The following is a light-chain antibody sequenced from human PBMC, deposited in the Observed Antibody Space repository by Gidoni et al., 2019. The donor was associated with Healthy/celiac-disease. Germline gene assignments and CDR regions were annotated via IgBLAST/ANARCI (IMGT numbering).Light chain of an antibody. V-gene: IGKV1-39*01. CDR2: AAS. J-gene: IGKJ2*01. CDR1: QSISSY. CDR3: QQSYSTPWYT. Sequence: DIQMTQSPSSLSASVGDRVTITCRARQSISSYLNWYQQKPGKAPKLLIYAASSLQSGFPSRFSGSGSGTDFTLTISSLQPEDFATYYCQQSYSTPWYTFGQGTKLEIK.